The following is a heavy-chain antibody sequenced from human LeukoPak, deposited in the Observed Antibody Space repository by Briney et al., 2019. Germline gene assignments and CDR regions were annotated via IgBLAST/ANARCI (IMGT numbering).Heavy chain of an antibody. CDR1: GFTFSDYY. CDR2: ISSSSSYT. CDR3: ARGRYQLLTYY. Sequence: GGSLRLSRAASGFTFSDYYMSWIRQAPGKGLEWVSYISSSSSYTNYADSVKGRFTISRDNAKNSLYLQMNSLRAEDTAVYYCARGRYQLLTYYWGQGTLVTVSS. V-gene: IGHV3-11*06. D-gene: IGHD2-2*01. J-gene: IGHJ4*02.